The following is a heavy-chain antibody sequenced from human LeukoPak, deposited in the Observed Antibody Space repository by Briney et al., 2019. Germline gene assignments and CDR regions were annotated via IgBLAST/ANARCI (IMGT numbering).Heavy chain of an antibody. CDR2: IYTSGST. Sequence: SETLSLTCTASGGSISSYYWSWIRQPAGKGLEWIGRIYTSGSTYYNPSLKSRVTISVDSSKNQFSLKLSSVTAADTAVYYCARSGSLYYFDYWGQGTLVTVSS. CDR3: ARSGSLYYFDY. CDR1: GGSISSYY. V-gene: IGHV4-4*07. D-gene: IGHD6-13*01. J-gene: IGHJ4*02.